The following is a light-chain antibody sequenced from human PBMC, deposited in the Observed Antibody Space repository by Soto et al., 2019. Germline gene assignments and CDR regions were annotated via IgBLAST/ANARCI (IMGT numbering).Light chain of an antibody. Sequence: DIQMTQSPTSLSASVGDRVIITCRASQDIRNFVAWYQQKPGKAPKLLIYAASTLQSGVPSRFSGSGSGTDFTLTINSLQPEDVATYSCQKYSSVPVFGPGTKVEIK. CDR3: QKYSSVPV. J-gene: IGKJ3*01. V-gene: IGKV1-27*01. CDR2: AAS. CDR1: QDIRNF.